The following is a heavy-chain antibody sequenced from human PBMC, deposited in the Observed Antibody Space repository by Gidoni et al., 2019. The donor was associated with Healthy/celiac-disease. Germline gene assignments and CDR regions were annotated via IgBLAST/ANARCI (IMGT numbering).Heavy chain of an antibody. CDR2: INHSGST. CDR3: ARELVRNRYNWFDP. V-gene: IGHV4-34*01. D-gene: IGHD3-16*02. CDR1: GGSFSSYY. J-gene: IGHJ5*02. Sequence: QVQLQQWGAGLLKPSETLSLTCAVYGGSFSSYYWRWIRQPPRKGLEWIGEINHSGSTNYNPSLKSRVTISVDTSKNQFSLKLSSVTAADTSVYYCARELVRNRYNWFDPWGQGTLVTVSS.